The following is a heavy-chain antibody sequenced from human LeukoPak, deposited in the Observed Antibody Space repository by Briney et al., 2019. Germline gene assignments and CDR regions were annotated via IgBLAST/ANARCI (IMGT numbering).Heavy chain of an antibody. D-gene: IGHD3-9*01. CDR2: ISTYDNNV. V-gene: IGHV1-18*01. CDR1: GYTFTTYG. J-gene: IGHJ4*02. CDR3: ARETYSNILTGTDY. Sequence: EASVKVSCKASGYTFTTYGLSWVRQAPGQGLEWLGWISTYDNNVKYSQSLQGRLTMTIDTSTSTAYMELRSLTSDDTAVYYCARETYSNILTGTDYWGPGTLVTVSS.